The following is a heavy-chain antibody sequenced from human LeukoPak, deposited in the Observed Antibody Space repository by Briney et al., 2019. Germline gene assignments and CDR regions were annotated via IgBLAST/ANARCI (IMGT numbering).Heavy chain of an antibody. V-gene: IGHV4-59*12. CDR1: GGSISSYY. CDR2: IYYSGST. D-gene: IGHD3-10*01. CDR3: VKGGSGSQRKFDP. Sequence: PSETLSLTCTVSGGSISSYYWSWIRQPPGKGLEWIGYIYYSGSTNYNPSLKSRVTISVDTSKNQFSLKLSSVTAADTAVYYCVKGGSGSQRKFDPWGQGTLVTVSS. J-gene: IGHJ5*02.